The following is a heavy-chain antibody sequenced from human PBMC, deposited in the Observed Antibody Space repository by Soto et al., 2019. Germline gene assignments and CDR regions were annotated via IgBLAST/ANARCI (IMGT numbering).Heavy chain of an antibody. CDR3: AIDSSGYYYAEVRWFDP. D-gene: IGHD3-22*01. CDR2: ISAYNGNT. CDR1: GYTFTSYG. Sequence: ASVKVSCKASGYTFTSYGISWVRQAPGQGLEWMGWISAYNGNTNYAQKLQGRVTMTTDTSTSTAYMELRSLRSDDTAVYYCAIDSSGYYYAEVRWFDPWGQGTLVTVSS. V-gene: IGHV1-18*01. J-gene: IGHJ5*02.